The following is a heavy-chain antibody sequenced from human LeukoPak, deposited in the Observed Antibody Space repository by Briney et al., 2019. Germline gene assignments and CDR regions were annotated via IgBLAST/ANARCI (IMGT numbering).Heavy chain of an antibody. J-gene: IGHJ4*02. D-gene: IGHD2/OR15-2a*01. Sequence: ASVKVSCKASGYTFTGYYMHWVRQAPGQGLEWMGWISTYNGRTNYAPNFQDRVTMTSDRSTGTAYMELRSLRSDDTAVYYCARLNSTHLFDTIYHQLDYWGQGALVTVSS. CDR2: ISTYNGRT. V-gene: IGHV1-2*02. CDR3: ARLNSTHLFDTIYHQLDY. CDR1: GYTFTGYY.